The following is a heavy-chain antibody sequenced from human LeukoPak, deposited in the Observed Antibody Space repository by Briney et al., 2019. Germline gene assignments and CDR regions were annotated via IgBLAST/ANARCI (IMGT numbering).Heavy chain of an antibody. D-gene: IGHD3-22*01. V-gene: IGHV1-2*06. J-gene: IGHJ4*02. CDR1: GYTFSGHY. Sequence: ASVKVSCKASGYTFSGHYLHWVRQAPGQGLEWMGRINPNTGVTQYTENFQGRVTMTGDTSTSTVYMELSSLRSEDTAVYYCARAYYYDSSGSPGNWGQGTLVTVSS. CDR3: ARAYYYDSSGSPGN. CDR2: INPNTGVT.